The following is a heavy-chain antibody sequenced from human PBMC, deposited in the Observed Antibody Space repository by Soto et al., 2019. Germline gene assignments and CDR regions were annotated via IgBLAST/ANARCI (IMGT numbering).Heavy chain of an antibody. Sequence: EVQLVESGGGLVQPGGSLRLSCAASGFAFSSYWMHWVRQAPGKGLVWVSRINSDGSSTSYTDSVKGRFTISRDNAKNTLYLQMNSLRAEDTAVYYCARDHRRNFADSWGQGTLVTVSS. D-gene: IGHD1-7*01. J-gene: IGHJ4*02. CDR3: ARDHRRNFADS. CDR1: GFAFSSYW. V-gene: IGHV3-74*01. CDR2: INSDGSST.